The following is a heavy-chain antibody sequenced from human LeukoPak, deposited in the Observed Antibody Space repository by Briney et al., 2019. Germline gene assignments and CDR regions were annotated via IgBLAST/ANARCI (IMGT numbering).Heavy chain of an antibody. CDR1: GFTFSSYW. V-gene: IGHV3-7*04. J-gene: IGHJ5*01. CDR3: ARDCVIVGAPCYDS. Sequence: GGSLRLSCAASGFTFSSYWMSWVRQAPGKGLEWAANIKEDGSEKIYVDSLKGRFTISRDNAKNSLYLQMNSLRAEDTAVYYCARDCVIVGAPCYDSWGQGTLVTVSS. D-gene: IGHD1-26*01. CDR2: IKEDGSEK.